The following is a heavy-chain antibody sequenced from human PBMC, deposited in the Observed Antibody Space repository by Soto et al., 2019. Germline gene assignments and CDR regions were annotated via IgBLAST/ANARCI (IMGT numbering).Heavy chain of an antibody. J-gene: IGHJ5*02. CDR1: GFTFSGNV. CDR2: ISGSGGST. D-gene: IGHD2-21*02. CDR3: AKNGCGGDCYSSVAGNWFDP. V-gene: IGHV3-23*01. Sequence: GGSLRLSCVASGFTFSGNVMSWVRQAPGKGLEWISIISGSGGSTYYADSAKGRFTISRDNSNNTLYLQMHSLTAADTAVYYCAKNGCGGDCYSSVAGNWFDPWGQGTLVTVSS.